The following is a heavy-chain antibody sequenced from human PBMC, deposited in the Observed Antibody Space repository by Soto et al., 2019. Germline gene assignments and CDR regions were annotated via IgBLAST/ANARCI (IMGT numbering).Heavy chain of an antibody. CDR1: GGSIASSDFY. CDR3: ARHGHWAPLDD. CDR2: TSYRRNT. V-gene: IGHV4-39*01. Sequence: QLQLQESGPGLVKPSETLSLTCSVSGGSIASSDFYWLWVRQAPGEGLEWIGSTSYRRNTYYNSSLRGRVTLSVDTSKNQFSLRLSSVTAADTAVYYCARHGHWAPLDDWGQGTLVTVSS. J-gene: IGHJ4*02. D-gene: IGHD3-16*01.